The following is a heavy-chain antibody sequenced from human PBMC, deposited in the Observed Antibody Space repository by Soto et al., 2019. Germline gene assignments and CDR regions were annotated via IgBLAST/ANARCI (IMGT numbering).Heavy chain of an antibody. V-gene: IGHV3-64*01. J-gene: IGHJ4*02. Sequence: EVQLVESGGGLVQPGGSLRLSCAASGFTFGSYAMHWVRQAPGKGLEYVSVISSNGGSTDYANSVKGRFTISRDNSKNTLYLQMGSLRTEDMAVYYCARGYGYYFDYWGQGTLVTVSS. CDR1: GFTFGSYA. CDR3: ARGYGYYFDY. CDR2: ISSNGGST. D-gene: IGHD5-18*01.